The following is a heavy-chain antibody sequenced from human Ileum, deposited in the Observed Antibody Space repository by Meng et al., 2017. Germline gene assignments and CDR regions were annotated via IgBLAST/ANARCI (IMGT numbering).Heavy chain of an antibody. Sequence: RLAGSGRQPGRTAETLSLICTVPGGSVSSDGFQWGWVRQPPGKGLEWIGYASTNYNPSLKSRVTISLDTSKNQFSLELSSVTAADTAVYYCARDHWGSLDYWGQGILVTVSS. CDR2: AST. CDR3: ARDHWGSLDY. D-gene: IGHD7-27*01. J-gene: IGHJ4*02. V-gene: IGHV4-61*08. CDR1: GGSVSSDGFQ.